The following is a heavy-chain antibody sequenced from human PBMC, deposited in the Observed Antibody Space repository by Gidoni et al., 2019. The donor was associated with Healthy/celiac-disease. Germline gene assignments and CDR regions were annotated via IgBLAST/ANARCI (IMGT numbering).Heavy chain of an antibody. CDR1: GGSFSGYY. CDR2: INHSGST. V-gene: IGHV4-34*01. CDR3: ARGLVNLRSQRGLHVAAFDI. J-gene: IGHJ3*02. Sequence: QVQLQQWGAGLLKPSETLSLTCAVYGGSFSGYYWSWIRQPPGKGLEWIGEINHSGSTNYNPSLKSRVTISVDTSKNQFSLKLSSVTAADTAVYYCARGLVNLRSQRGLHVAAFDIWGQGTMVTVSS. D-gene: IGHD4-17*01.